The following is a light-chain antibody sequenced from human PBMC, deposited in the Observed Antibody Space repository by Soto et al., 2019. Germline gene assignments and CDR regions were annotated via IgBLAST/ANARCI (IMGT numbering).Light chain of an antibody. Sequence: DIQMTQSPSSLSASVGDRVTITCQASQDINKNLIWYQQKPEKAPKLLIYDASDLETGVPSRFSGSGSGTGFTFTISSLQPEDFATYYCQQYESLPLTFGQGTRLEIK. CDR3: QQYESLPLT. CDR1: QDINKN. CDR2: DAS. J-gene: IGKJ5*01. V-gene: IGKV1-33*01.